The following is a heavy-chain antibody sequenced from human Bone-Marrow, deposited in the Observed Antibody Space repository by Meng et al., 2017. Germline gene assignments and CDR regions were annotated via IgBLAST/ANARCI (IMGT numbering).Heavy chain of an antibody. CDR1: GVTFTSYA. V-gene: IGHV1-69*05. Sequence: QVHMVQMWADVKKPWSSFKASCKATGVTFTSYAISLVRQAPGQGLEWMGGIIPIFGTANYAQKFQGRVTITTDESTSTAYMELSSLRSDDTAVYYCARSGYSYGLLSWWFDPWGQGTLVTVSS. J-gene: IGHJ5*02. CDR3: ARSGYSYGLLSWWFDP. D-gene: IGHD5-18*01. CDR2: IIPIFGTA.